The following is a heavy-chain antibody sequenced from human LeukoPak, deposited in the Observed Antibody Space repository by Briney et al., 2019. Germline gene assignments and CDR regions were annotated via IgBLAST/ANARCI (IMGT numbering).Heavy chain of an antibody. J-gene: IGHJ4*02. CDR2: INPSGGST. Sequence: ASVTVSCKASGYTFTRYYMHWVRQAPGQGLEWMGIINPSGGSTSYAQKFQGRVTMTRDTSTGTVYMELSSLRSEDTAVYYCARWPSHVGLRRGDFDYWGQGTLVTVSS. V-gene: IGHV1-46*01. CDR3: ARWPSHVGLRRGDFDY. CDR1: GYTFTRYY. D-gene: IGHD3-3*01.